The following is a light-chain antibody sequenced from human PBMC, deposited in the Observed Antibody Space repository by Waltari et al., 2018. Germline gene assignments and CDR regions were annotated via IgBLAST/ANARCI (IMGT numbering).Light chain of an antibody. CDR1: IPNIGSPP. V-gene: IGLV1-44*01. J-gene: IGLJ3*02. Sequence: QSVLTQPPSASATPGQRVTISCSGSIPNIGSPPVTWYQQLPGTAPKPLIYNKNQRPSGVPDRFSGSKSGTSASLAISGLQSEDEADYYCATWDDSLQGWVFGGGTKVSVL. CDR2: NKN. CDR3: ATWDDSLQGWV.